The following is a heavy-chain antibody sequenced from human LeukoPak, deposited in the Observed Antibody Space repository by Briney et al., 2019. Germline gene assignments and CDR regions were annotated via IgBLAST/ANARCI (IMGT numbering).Heavy chain of an antibody. CDR2: INTNTGNP. D-gene: IGHD5-18*01. J-gene: IGHJ6*03. V-gene: IGHV7-4-1*02. Sequence: ASVKVSCKASGYTFTSYAMNWVRQAPGQGLEWMGWINTNTGNPTYAQGFTGRFVFSLDTSVSTAYLQISSLKAEDTAVYYRARTNVDTAMVIIYYYYYYMDVWGKGTTVTVSS. CDR1: GYTFTSYA. CDR3: ARTNVDTAMVIIYYYYYYMDV.